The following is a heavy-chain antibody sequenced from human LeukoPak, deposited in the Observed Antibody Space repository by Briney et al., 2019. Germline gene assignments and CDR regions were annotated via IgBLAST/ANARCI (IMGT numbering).Heavy chain of an antibody. V-gene: IGHV6-1*01. D-gene: IGHD6-19*01. CDR1: GDSVSSNSAA. Sequence: SQTLTLTCAISGDSVSSNSAAWNWIRQSPSRGLEWLGRTYYRSKWHNDYAVSLKSRTIINPDTSKNPVSLQFNSVTPEDTAVYYCARQYSSGWSYYYGLDVWGQGTTVTVSS. CDR3: ARQYSSGWSYYYGLDV. CDR2: TYYRSKWHN. J-gene: IGHJ6*02.